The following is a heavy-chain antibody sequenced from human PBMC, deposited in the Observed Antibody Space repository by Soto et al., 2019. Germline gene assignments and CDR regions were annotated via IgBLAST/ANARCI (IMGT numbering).Heavy chain of an antibody. CDR3: ARGGYSSASYYYYGMDV. Sequence: QVQLQQWGAGLLKPSETLSLTCAVYGGSFSGYYWSWIRQPPGKGLEWIGEINHSGSANYNPSLKRRVTISVDTSKNQFSLKLSSVTAADTAVYYCARGGYSSASYYYYGMDVWGQGTTVTVSS. V-gene: IGHV4-34*01. D-gene: IGHD6-19*01. CDR2: INHSGSA. J-gene: IGHJ6*02. CDR1: GGSFSGYY.